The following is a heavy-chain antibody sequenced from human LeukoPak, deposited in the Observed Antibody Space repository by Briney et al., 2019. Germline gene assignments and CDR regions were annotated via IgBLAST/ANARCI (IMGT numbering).Heavy chain of an antibody. J-gene: IGHJ4*02. V-gene: IGHV3-20*04. CDR2: INWNGGST. CDR1: GFTFDDYG. D-gene: IGHD3-22*01. CDR3: VRDMGYYDKV. Sequence: RPGGSLRLSCPASGFTFDDYGMSWVRQAPGKGLEWVSGINWNGGSTGYADSVKGRFTISRDNAKNTLYLQMNSLRAEDTAVYYCVRDMGYYDKVWGQGTLVTVSS.